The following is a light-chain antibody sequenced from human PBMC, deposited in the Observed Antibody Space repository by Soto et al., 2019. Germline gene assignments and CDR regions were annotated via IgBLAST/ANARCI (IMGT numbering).Light chain of an antibody. Sequence: DIQMTQSPSTLSASVGDRVTITCRASQSISTWLAWYQQKPGKAPKLLIYKASNLESGVPSRFSGSGSGTEFTLTLSSLQPDDFATYYCQEYNSYSYTFGQWTKLEIK. CDR3: QEYNSYSYT. CDR1: QSISTW. J-gene: IGKJ2*01. V-gene: IGKV1-5*03. CDR2: KAS.